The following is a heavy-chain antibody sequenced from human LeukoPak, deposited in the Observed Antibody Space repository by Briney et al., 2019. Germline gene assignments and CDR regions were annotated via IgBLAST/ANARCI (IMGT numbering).Heavy chain of an antibody. J-gene: IGHJ4*02. CDR1: GFTFSSCA. V-gene: IGHV3-48*03. CDR3: ATWYSSGWYLGY. Sequence: GGSLRLSCAASGFTFSSCAMNWVRQAPGKGLEWVSYIRGGGSATYYADSVKGRFTVSRDNAKNSLYLQMNSLRAEDTAVYYCATWYSSGWYLGYWGQGTLVTVSS. D-gene: IGHD6-19*01. CDR2: IRGGGSAT.